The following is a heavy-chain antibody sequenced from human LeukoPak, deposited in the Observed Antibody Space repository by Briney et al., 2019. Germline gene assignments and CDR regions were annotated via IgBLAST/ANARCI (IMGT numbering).Heavy chain of an antibody. V-gene: IGHV3-23*01. Sequence: PGGSLRLSCAASGFTFSSYAMSWVRQSPGKGLEWVSAISGGGGSTYYADSVKGRFTISRDNSKNTLYLQMNSLRAEDTAVYYCAKFYDISTGYFDCWGQGTLVTVPS. J-gene: IGHJ4*02. D-gene: IGHD3-9*01. CDR3: AKFYDISTGYFDC. CDR1: GFTFSSYA. CDR2: ISGGGGST.